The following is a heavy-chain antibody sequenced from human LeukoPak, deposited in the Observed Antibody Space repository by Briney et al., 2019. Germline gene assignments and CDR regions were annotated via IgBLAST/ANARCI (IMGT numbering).Heavy chain of an antibody. CDR1: GFTFSTYG. J-gene: IGHJ5*02. CDR3: ARDGVEFYNWFDP. CDR2: ISGSGGRT. V-gene: IGHV3-23*01. D-gene: IGHD2-21*01. Sequence: GGSLRLSCAASGFTFSTYGMSWVRQAPGKGLEWVSGISGSGGRTYYADSVKGRFTISRDNAKNTLYLQMNSLRAEDTAVYYCARDGVEFYNWFDPWGQGTLVTVSS.